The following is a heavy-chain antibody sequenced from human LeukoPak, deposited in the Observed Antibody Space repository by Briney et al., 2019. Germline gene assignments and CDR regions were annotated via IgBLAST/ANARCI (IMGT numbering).Heavy chain of an antibody. CDR1: GYTVSSNY. CDR3: GGRRWGSSDY. V-gene: IGHV3-53*01. J-gene: IGHJ4*02. D-gene: IGHD3-16*01. CDR2: IYSGGST. Sequence: PGGSLRLSCAASGYTVSSNYMSWVRQAPGQGLEWVSVIYSGGSTYYADSVKGRFTISRDNSKNTLYLQMNSLRAEDTAVYYCGGRRWGSSDYWGQGTLVTVSS.